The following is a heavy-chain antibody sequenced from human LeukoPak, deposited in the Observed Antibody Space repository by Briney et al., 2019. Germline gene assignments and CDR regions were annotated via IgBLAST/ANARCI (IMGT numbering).Heavy chain of an antibody. Sequence: SGTLSLTCAVSGGSISSDNWWSWVRQPPGKGREWSGEIYHSGSTSYNPSLKSRVTTEVDKSNNQFSLKLSSVPAADTALYYCACTPTVTTKLNYSGHGILVTVSS. D-gene: IGHD4-17*01. CDR1: GGSISSDNW. CDR2: IYHSGST. J-gene: IGHJ4*01. CDR3: ACTPTVTTKLNY. V-gene: IGHV4-4*02.